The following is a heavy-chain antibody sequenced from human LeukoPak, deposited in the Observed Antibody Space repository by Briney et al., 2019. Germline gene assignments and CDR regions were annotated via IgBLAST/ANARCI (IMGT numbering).Heavy chain of an antibody. V-gene: IGHV4-34*01. D-gene: IGHD3-10*01. J-gene: IGHJ4*02. Sequence: SETLSLTCAVSGGSFSGYYWSWIRQPPGKGLEWIGEINHSGSTNYNPSLKSRVTISVDTSKNQFSLKLSSVTAADTAVYYCARTLYYGSGSYRRGLVYWGQGTLVSVSS. CDR1: GGSFSGYY. CDR2: INHSGST. CDR3: ARTLYYGSGSYRRGLVY.